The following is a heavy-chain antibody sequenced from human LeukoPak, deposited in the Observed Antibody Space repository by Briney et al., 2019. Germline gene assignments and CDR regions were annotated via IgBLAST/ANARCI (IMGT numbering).Heavy chain of an antibody. J-gene: IGHJ5*02. Sequence: GASVKVSCKVSGYTLTELSMHWVRQAPGKGLEWMGGFDPEDGETIYAQKFQGRVTMTEDTSTDTAYMELSSLRSEDTAVYYCATDSGYCSSTSCAPHNWFDPWGQGTLVTVSS. CDR3: ATDSGYCSSTSCAPHNWFDP. CDR1: GYTLTELS. V-gene: IGHV1-24*01. CDR2: FDPEDGET. D-gene: IGHD2-2*01.